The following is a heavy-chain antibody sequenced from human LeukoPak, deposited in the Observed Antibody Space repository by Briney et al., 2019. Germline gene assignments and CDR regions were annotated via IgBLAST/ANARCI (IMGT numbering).Heavy chain of an antibody. J-gene: IGHJ4*02. D-gene: IGHD3-3*01. Sequence: ASVKVSCKASGYTFTSYGISWVRQAPGQGLEWMGWITAYNGNTNYAQKLQGRVNMTTDTSTSTAYMELRSLRSDDTAVYYCARDLSSVNFWSGYYRLGDFDYWGQGTLVTVSS. V-gene: IGHV1-18*01. CDR3: ARDLSSVNFWSGYYRLGDFDY. CDR1: GYTFTSYG. CDR2: ITAYNGNT.